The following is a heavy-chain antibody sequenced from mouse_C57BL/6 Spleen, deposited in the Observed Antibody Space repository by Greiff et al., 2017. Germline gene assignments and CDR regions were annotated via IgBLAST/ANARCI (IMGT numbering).Heavy chain of an antibody. D-gene: IGHD1-1*01. J-gene: IGHJ2*01. V-gene: IGHV5-4*01. Sequence: DVQLVESGGGLVKPGGSLKLSCAASGFTFSSYAMSWVRQTPEKRLEWVATISDGGSYTYYPDNVKGRFTISRDNAKNNLYLQMSHLKSEDTAMYYCARASDGSSYYFDYWGQGTTLTVSS. CDR2: ISDGGSYT. CDR3: ARASDGSSYYFDY. CDR1: GFTFSSYA.